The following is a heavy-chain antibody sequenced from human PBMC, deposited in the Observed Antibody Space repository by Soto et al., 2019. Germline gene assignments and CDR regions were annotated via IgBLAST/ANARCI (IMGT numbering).Heavy chain of an antibody. CDR1: GGSISSYY. CDR3: ASMIGDPVLSFDS. CDR2: IFYSGST. V-gene: IGHV4-59*01. D-gene: IGHD3-10*02. J-gene: IGHJ5*01. Sequence: QVQLQESGPGLVKPSETLSLTCTVSGGSISSYYWSWIRQPPGKGLEWSGFIFYSGSTSSNPSLKSRVTISIDKSEYQFSLNLNSVTAADTAVYYCASMIGDPVLSFDSWGQGTLVAVSS.